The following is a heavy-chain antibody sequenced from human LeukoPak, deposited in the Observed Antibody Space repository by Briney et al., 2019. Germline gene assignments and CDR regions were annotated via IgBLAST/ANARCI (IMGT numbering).Heavy chain of an antibody. CDR3: AREFLEWSGNWFDP. CDR1: GFTFSSYS. CDR2: ISSSSSTI. D-gene: IGHD3-3*01. Sequence: GGSLRLSCAASGFTFSSYSMNWVRQAPGKGLEWVSYISSSSSTIYYADSVKGRFTISRDNAKNPLYLQMNSLRAEDTAVYYCAREFLEWSGNWFDPWGQGTLVTVSS. J-gene: IGHJ5*02. V-gene: IGHV3-48*01.